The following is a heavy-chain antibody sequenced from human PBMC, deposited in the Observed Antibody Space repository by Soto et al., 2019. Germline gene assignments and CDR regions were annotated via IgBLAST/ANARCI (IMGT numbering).Heavy chain of an antibody. V-gene: IGHV4-39*01. CDR3: ARLRGSYFLYCGMDV. CDR2: IYYSGST. J-gene: IGHJ6*02. Sequence: XETLSLTCTVSGGSMSSSSYYWGWIRQPPGKGLEWIGSIYYSGSTYYNPSLKSRVTISVDTSKNQFSLKLSSVTAADTAVYYCARLRGSYFLYCGMDVWGQGTTVTVSS. D-gene: IGHD1-26*01. CDR1: GGSMSSSSYY.